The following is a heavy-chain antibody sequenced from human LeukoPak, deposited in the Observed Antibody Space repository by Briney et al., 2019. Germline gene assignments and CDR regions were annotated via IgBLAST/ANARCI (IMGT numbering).Heavy chain of an antibody. CDR2: ISAQTGER. D-gene: IGHD1-26*01. CDR1: GYNFKTSG. CDR3: AREVWSRDIGSLFDY. V-gene: IGHV1-18*04. J-gene: IGHJ4*02. Sequence: ASVKVSCKTSGYNFKTSGITWVRQAPGQGLEWMGWISAQTGERHYAEKLQGRVTMTTDTSRSTGYTELKSLTSDDTAVYYCAREVWSRDIGSLFDYWGQGTLVIVSS.